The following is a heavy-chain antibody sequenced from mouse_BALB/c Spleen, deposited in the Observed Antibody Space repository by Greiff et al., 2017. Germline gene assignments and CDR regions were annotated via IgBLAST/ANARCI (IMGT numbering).Heavy chain of an antibody. CDR2: ISNGGGST. Sequence: DVHLVESGGGLVQPGGSLKLSCAASGFTFSSYTMSWVRQTPEKRLEWVAYISNGGGSTYYPDTVKGRFTIPRDNAKNTLYLQMSSLMSEDTAMYYCARKSYDAMDYWGQGTSVTVSS. V-gene: IGHV5-12-2*01. J-gene: IGHJ4*01. CDR3: ARKSYDAMDY. CDR1: GFTFSSYT.